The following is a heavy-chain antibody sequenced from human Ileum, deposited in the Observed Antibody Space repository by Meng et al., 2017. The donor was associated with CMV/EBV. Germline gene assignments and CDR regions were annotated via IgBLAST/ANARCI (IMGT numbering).Heavy chain of an antibody. CDR2: IKQDGSEK. D-gene: IGHD3-22*01. Sequence: GGSLRLSCAASGFTFSSYWMSWVRQAPGKGLEWVANIKQDGSEKYYVDSVKGRFTISRDNAKNSLYLQMNSLRAEDTAVYYCARGMVDYDSSGYFYDHAFDIWGQGTMITVSS. CDR1: GFTFSSYW. CDR3: ARGMVDYDSSGYFYDHAFDI. J-gene: IGHJ3*02. V-gene: IGHV3-7*01.